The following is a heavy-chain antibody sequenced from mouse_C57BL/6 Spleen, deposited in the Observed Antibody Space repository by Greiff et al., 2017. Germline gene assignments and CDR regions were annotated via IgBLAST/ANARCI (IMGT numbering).Heavy chain of an antibody. Sequence: QVHVKQSGPELVKPGASVKISCKASGYAFSSSWMNWVQQRPGQGLEWIGRIYPGDGDTNYNGKFKGKATLTADKSSSTAYMQLSSLTSEDSAVYFCARSDSSGPFAYWGQGTLVTVSA. J-gene: IGHJ3*01. CDR2: IYPGDGDT. CDR3: ARSDSSGPFAY. V-gene: IGHV1-82*01. CDR1: GYAFSSSW. D-gene: IGHD3-2*02.